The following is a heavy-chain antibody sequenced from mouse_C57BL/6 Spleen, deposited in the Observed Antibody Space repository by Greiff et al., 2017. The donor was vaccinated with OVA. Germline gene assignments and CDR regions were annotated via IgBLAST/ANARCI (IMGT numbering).Heavy chain of an antibody. J-gene: IGHJ2*01. CDR3: ARGELRREKYFDY. CDR1: GFSLTSYG. CDR2: IWSGGST. Sequence: VQRVESGPGLVQPSQSLSITCTVSGFSLTSYGVHWVRQSPGKGLEWLGVIWSGGSTDYNAAFISRLSISKDNSKSQVFFKMNSLQADDTDIYYCARGELRREKYFDYWGQGTTLTVSS. V-gene: IGHV2-2*01. D-gene: IGHD2-4*01.